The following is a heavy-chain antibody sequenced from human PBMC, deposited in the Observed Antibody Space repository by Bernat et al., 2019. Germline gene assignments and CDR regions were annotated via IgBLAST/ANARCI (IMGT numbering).Heavy chain of an antibody. CDR1: GFTFSSYA. CDR3: ARELDYDYSGGSYREPIDY. D-gene: IGHD3-16*02. CDR2: ISYDGSNK. J-gene: IGHJ4*02. V-gene: IGHV3-30-3*01. Sequence: QVQLVESGGGVVPPGRSLRLSCAASGFTFSSYAMHWVRQAPGKGLAWVAVISYDGSNKYYADSVKGRFTISRDNSKNTLYLQMNSLRAEDTAVYYCARELDYDYSGGSYREPIDYWGQGTLVTVSA.